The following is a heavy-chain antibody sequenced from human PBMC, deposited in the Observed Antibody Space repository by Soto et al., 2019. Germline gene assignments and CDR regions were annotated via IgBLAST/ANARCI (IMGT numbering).Heavy chain of an antibody. D-gene: IGHD3-10*01. J-gene: IGHJ6*02. V-gene: IGHV3-33*01. CDR1: GFNFGSHG. CDR3: ARWTREGFGESWDV. CDR2: IWYDGSNK. Sequence: QVQLVESGGGVVQPGRSLRLSCTASGFNFGSHGMHWVRQAPGKGLEWVGVIWYDGSNKFYGDSVKGRFIISRDNSKNTMYLEMSSLRVEDTAVYYCARWTREGFGESWDVWGQGTTVTVSS.